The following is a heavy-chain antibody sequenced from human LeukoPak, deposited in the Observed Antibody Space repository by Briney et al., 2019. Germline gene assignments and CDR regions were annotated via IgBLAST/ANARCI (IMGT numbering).Heavy chain of an antibody. CDR3: ARDRSFYGDPVQN. CDR2: ISSSSSYI. CDR1: GSTLSSYW. Sequence: GGSLRLSCAASGSTLSSYWMHWVRQAPGKGLEWVSSISSSSSYIYYADSVKGRFTISRDNAKNSLYLQMNSLRAEDTAVYYCARDRSFYGDPVQNWGQGTLVTVSS. D-gene: IGHD4-17*01. V-gene: IGHV3-21*01. J-gene: IGHJ4*02.